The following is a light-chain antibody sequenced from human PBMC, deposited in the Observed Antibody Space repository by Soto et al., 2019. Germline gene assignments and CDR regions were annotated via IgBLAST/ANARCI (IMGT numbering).Light chain of an antibody. CDR2: AAS. V-gene: IGKV1-27*01. CDR1: QGISNY. J-gene: IGKJ1*01. Sequence: DIQMTQSPSSLSASVGDRVTITCRAIQGISNYLAWFQQKPGKVPKLLIYAASTLQSGVPSRFSGSGSGTDFTLTISSLQPEDVATYYCQKYNSAPWTFCQGTKVDIK. CDR3: QKYNSAPWT.